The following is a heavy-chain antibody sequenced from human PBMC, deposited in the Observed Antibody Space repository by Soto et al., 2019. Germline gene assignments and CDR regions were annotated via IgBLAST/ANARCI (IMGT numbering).Heavy chain of an antibody. J-gene: IGHJ5*02. CDR1: GFTFSSYD. CDR2: IGTAGDT. V-gene: IGHV3-13*01. Sequence: PGGSLRLSCAASGFTFSSYDMHWVRQATGKGLEWVSAIGTAGDTYYPGSVKGRFTISRENAKNSLYLQMNSLRAGDTAVYYCARAKGAAAGTGVANWFGPWGQGTLVTVSS. CDR3: ARAKGAAAGTGVANWFGP. D-gene: IGHD6-13*01.